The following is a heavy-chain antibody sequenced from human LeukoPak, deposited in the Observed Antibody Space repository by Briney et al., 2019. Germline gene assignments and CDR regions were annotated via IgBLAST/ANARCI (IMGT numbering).Heavy chain of an antibody. D-gene: IGHD3-16*02. J-gene: IGHJ4*02. CDR3: ARHRRLGDLSLYYFDY. Sequence: SETLSRTCTVSGGSISSGTYYWGWIRQPPGKGLEWIGSIYYSGSTYYTPSLKSRVTISVDTSKNQFSLKLSSVTAADTAVYYCARHRRLGDLSLYYFDYWGQGTLVTVSS. V-gene: IGHV4-39*01. CDR2: IYYSGST. CDR1: GGSISSGTYY.